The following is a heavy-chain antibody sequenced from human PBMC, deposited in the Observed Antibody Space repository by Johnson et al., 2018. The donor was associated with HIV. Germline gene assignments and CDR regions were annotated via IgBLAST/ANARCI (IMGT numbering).Heavy chain of an antibody. CDR3: ARVQGDRGAYDAFAI. J-gene: IGHJ3*02. D-gene: IGHD3-10*01. CDR1: GFTFSTYA. CDR2: ISYDGSDI. V-gene: IGHV3-30*04. Sequence: QVQLVESGGGVVQPGRSLRLSCAASGFTFSTYAMHWVRQAPGKGLEWVAVISYDGSDIYHADSVNGRLNISRDNSKTTLYLQMNSLRAEDTALYYCARVQGDRGAYDAFAIWGQGTMVTVSS.